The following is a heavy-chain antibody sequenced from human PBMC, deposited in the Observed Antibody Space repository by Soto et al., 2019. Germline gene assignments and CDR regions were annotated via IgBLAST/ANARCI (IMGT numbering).Heavy chain of an antibody. V-gene: IGHV1-18*01. Sequence: QVQLVQSGAEVKKPGASVKVSCKASGYTFTSYGISWVRQAPGQGLEWMGWISAYNGNTNYAQKLQGRVTMTTDTSTSTADMEPRSLRSDDTAVYYCAREPDSRLYGDYVSDYWGQGTLVTVSS. D-gene: IGHD4-17*01. CDR1: GYTFTSYG. CDR3: AREPDSRLYGDYVSDY. CDR2: ISAYNGNT. J-gene: IGHJ4*02.